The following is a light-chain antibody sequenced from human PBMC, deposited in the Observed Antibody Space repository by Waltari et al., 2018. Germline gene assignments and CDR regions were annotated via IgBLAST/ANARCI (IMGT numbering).Light chain of an antibody. CDR1: SNDVGSYNV. V-gene: IGLV2-23*02. CDR3: CSYAGSFTYV. CDR2: EVS. J-gene: IGLJ1*01. Sequence: QSALTQPASVSGSPGQSITISCAGTSNDVGSYNVVTWYQQHPGKAPKLMIFEVSKRPSGVSKRFSGSKSGNTASLTISGLQAEDEAEYYCCSYAGSFTYVFGTGTMVTVL.